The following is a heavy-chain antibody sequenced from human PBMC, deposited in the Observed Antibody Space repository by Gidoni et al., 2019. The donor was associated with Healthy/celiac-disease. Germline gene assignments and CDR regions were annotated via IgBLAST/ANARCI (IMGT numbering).Heavy chain of an antibody. CDR1: GFSLSTSGVG. CDR2: IYWDDDT. CDR3: AHRPKIQKDIVVVPAAVVWFDP. V-gene: IGHV2-5*02. D-gene: IGHD2-2*01. Sequence: QITLKESGPTLVNPTQTLTLTCTFSGFSLSTSGVGVVCIRQPPGKALQWLALIYWDDDTRYSPSLKSRLTITKDTSKNQVVLTMTNMDPVDTATCYCAHRPKIQKDIVVVPAAVVWFDPWGQGTLVTVSA. J-gene: IGHJ5*02.